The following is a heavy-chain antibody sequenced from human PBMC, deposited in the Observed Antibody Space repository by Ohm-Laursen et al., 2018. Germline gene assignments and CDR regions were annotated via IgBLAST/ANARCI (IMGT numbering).Heavy chain of an antibody. J-gene: IGHJ6*02. CDR1: GFTFDDYA. V-gene: IGHV3-9*01. CDR3: AKDIWSGYPDTYYGMDV. D-gene: IGHD3-3*01. CDR2: ISWKSGTI. Sequence: RSLRLSCTASGFTFDDYAMHWVRQAPGKGLEWVSGISWKSGTIAYADSVKGRFTISRDNAKNSLYLQMNSLRAEDTALYYCAKDIWSGYPDTYYGMDVWGQGTTVTVSS.